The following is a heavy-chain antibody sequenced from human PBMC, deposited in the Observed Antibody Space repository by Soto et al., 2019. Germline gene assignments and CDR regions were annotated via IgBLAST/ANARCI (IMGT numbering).Heavy chain of an antibody. V-gene: IGHV3-23*01. CDR3: AKDDVDTAMVTGYFDY. CDR1: GFTFSSYA. Sequence: EVQLLESGGGLVQPGGSLRLSCAASGFTFSSYAMSWVRQAPGKGLEWVSAISGSGGSTYYADSVKGRFTISRDNSKNPLYLQMNSLRAEDTAVYYCAKDDVDTAMVTGYFDYWGQGTLVTVSS. J-gene: IGHJ4*02. D-gene: IGHD5-18*01. CDR2: ISGSGGST.